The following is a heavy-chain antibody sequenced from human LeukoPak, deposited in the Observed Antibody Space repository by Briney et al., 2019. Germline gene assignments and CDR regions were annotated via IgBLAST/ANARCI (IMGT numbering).Heavy chain of an antibody. CDR3: ARVTGRTKASYYYYYMDV. V-gene: IGHV4-30-4*01. CDR2: IYYSGTT. D-gene: IGHD1-20*01. Sequence: SETLSLTCTVSGGSLSSDDYYWSWIREPPGKGLEWIGYIYYSGTTYVNPSLESRVTMSVDTSKNQFSLKLSSVTAADTAVYYCARVTGRTKASYYYYYMDVWGKGTTVTVSS. CDR1: GGSLSSDDYY. J-gene: IGHJ6*03.